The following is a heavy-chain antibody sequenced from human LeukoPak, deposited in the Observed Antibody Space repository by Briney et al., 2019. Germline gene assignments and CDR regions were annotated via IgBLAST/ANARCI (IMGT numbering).Heavy chain of an antibody. J-gene: IGHJ4*02. D-gene: IGHD1-26*01. CDR1: GGSISGYF. Sequence: PSETLALTCTVSGGSISGYFWAWIRRPAGKGLEWIGRIYSSGTTNYNLSLKSRVTMSVDTSKNQSSLSLTSVTAADTAVYYCAREARGGSTYFDNWGQGTLVTVSS. CDR2: IYSSGTT. CDR3: AREARGGSTYFDN. V-gene: IGHV4-4*07.